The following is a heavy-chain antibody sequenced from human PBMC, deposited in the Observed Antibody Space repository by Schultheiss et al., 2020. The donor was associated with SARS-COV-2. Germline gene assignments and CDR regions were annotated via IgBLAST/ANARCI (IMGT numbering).Heavy chain of an antibody. D-gene: IGHD6-13*01. Sequence: SETLSLTCTVSGGSTNNGDYYWHWIRQHPGKGPEWIGYIYYSGSTNYNPSLKSRVTISVDTSKNQFSLKLSSVTAADTAVYYCARSDRRGAAAGRFDYWGQGTLVTVSS. CDR1: GGSTNNGDYY. V-gene: IGHV4-61*08. CDR2: IYYSGST. J-gene: IGHJ4*02. CDR3: ARSDRRGAAAGRFDY.